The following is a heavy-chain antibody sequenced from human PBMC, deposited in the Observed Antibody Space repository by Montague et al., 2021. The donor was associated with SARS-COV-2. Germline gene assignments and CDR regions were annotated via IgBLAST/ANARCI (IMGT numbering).Heavy chain of an antibody. CDR3: ASGGIVGATLFDS. J-gene: IGHJ4*02. CDR1: GFTFNNFC. CDR2: ISRNSDYT. V-gene: IGHV3-21*01. Sequence: SLRLSCAASGFTFNNFCMQWVRQAPGKGLEWVPAISRNSDYTYYADSLKGRFTISRDNAKTSLYLQLNSLRAEDTAVYYCASGGIVGATLFDSWGQGTLVTVSS. D-gene: IGHD1-26*01.